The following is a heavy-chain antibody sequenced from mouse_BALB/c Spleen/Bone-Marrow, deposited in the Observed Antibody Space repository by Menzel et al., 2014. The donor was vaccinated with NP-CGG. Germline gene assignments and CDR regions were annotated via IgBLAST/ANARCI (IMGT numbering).Heavy chain of an antibody. CDR2: INPITGYT. V-gene: IGHV1-7*01. CDR1: GYTFISYW. D-gene: IGHD2-4*01. J-gene: IGHJ4*01. CDR3: ARNYDYDGGYYAMDY. Sequence: QVQLQQSGAELAKPGASVKMSCKSSGYTFISYWMHWVKQRPGQGLEWIGYINPITGYTEYGQKFKDKATLTADKSSSTAYIQLSSLTSEDSAVYYCARNYDYDGGYYAMDYWGQGTSVTVPS.